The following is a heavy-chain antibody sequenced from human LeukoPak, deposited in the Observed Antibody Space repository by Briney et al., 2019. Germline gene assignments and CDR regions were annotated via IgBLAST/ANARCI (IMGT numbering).Heavy chain of an antibody. CDR3: ARVFSSSGVWNYYYYYYMDV. Sequence: GASVKVSCKASGYTFTSYGISWVRQAPGQGLEWMGWISAYNGNTNYAQKLQGRVTMTTDTSTSTAYMELRSLRSDDTAVYYCARVFSSSGVWNYYYYYYMDVWGKGTTVTISS. V-gene: IGHV1-18*01. D-gene: IGHD3-10*01. J-gene: IGHJ6*03. CDR2: ISAYNGNT. CDR1: GYTFTSYG.